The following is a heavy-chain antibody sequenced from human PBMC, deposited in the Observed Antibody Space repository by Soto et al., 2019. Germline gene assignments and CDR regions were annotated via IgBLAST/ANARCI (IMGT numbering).Heavy chain of an antibody. J-gene: IGHJ6*03. CDR2: IIPILGIA. D-gene: IGHD5-12*01. CDR1: GGTFSSYT. V-gene: IGHV1-69*02. Sequence: SVKVSCKASGGTFSSYTRSWVRQAPGQGLEWMGRIIPILGIANYAQKFQGRVTITADKSTSTAYMELSSLRSEDTAVYYCATFSLGDSGYDGGRYYYPDVWGKGTTVTVSS. CDR3: ATFSLGDSGYDGGRYYYPDV.